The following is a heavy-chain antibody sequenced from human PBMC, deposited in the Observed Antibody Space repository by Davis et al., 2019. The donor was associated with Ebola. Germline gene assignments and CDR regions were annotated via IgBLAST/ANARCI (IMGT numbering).Heavy chain of an antibody. CDR3: ARDLSGMRIQLWSGNY. D-gene: IGHD5-18*01. Sequence: GESLKISCAASGFMFSSYAMQWVRQAPGKGLEWVAVISSDGNNKDYADSVKGRFNISRDNSKYTLYLQMNGLRAEDTAVYFCARDLSGMRIQLWSGNYWGQGTLVTVSS. V-gene: IGHV3-30-3*01. CDR1: GFMFSSYA. J-gene: IGHJ4*02. CDR2: ISSDGNNK.